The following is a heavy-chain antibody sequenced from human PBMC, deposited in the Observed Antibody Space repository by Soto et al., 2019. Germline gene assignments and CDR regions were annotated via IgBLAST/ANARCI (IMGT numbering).Heavy chain of an antibody. J-gene: IGHJ4*02. D-gene: IGHD4-17*01. CDR2: IYYSGST. CDR3: ARASVEGYGDYCPFDY. CDR1: GGSISSGGYY. Sequence: QVQLQESGPGLVKPSQTLSLTCTVSGGSISSGGYYWSWIRQHPGKGLEWIGYIYYSGSTYYTPSLTSRFTISGDTSKTQVSLQLSSANAADTAVYYCARASVEGYGDYCPFDYWGQGTLVTVSS. V-gene: IGHV4-31*03.